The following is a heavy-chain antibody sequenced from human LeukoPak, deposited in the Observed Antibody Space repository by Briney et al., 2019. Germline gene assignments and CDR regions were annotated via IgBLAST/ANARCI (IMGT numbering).Heavy chain of an antibody. Sequence: ASVKVSCKASGGTFSSYAISWVRQAPGQGLEWMGGIIPIFGTANYAQKFQGRVTITADKSTSTAYMELSSLRSEDTAVYYCARAKTLRGYSGYDAGAMDVWGQGTTVAVSS. CDR2: IIPIFGTA. D-gene: IGHD5-12*01. CDR3: ARAKTLRGYSGYDAGAMDV. J-gene: IGHJ6*02. CDR1: GGTFSSYA. V-gene: IGHV1-69*06.